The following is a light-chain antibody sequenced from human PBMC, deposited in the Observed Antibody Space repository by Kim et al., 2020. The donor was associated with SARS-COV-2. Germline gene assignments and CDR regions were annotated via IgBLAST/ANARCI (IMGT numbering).Light chain of an antibody. CDR2: SNN. CDR1: SSNIGSNT. V-gene: IGLV1-44*01. J-gene: IGLJ3*02. CDR3: AAWDDSLNGPV. Sequence: QSVLTQPPSASGTPGQRVTISCSGSSSNIGSNTVNWYQQLPGTAPKLLIYSNNQRPSGVPDRFSGSKSGTSASLAISGRQSEDEADYYCAAWDDSLNGPVFGGGTPLTVL.